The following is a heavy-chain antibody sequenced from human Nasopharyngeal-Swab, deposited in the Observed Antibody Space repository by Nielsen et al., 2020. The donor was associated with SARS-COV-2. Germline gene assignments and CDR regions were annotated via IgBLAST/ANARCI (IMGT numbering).Heavy chain of an antibody. CDR2: INHSGST. J-gene: IGHJ5*02. CDR3: ARGLPMVRGVIRTSWFDP. V-gene: IGHV4-34*01. Sequence: PGKGLEWIGEINHSGSTNYNPSLKSRVTISVDTSKNQFSLKLSPVAAADTAVYYCARGLPMVRGVIRTSWFDPWGQGTLVTVSS. D-gene: IGHD3-10*01.